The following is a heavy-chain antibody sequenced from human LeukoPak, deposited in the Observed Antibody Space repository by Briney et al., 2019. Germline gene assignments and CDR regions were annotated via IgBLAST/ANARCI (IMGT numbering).Heavy chain of an antibody. CDR1: GYTFTSYD. Sequence: ASVKVSCKASGYTFTSYDINWVRQATGQGLEWMGWMNPNSGNTGYAQKFQGRVTMTRNTSISTAYMELSSLRSEDTAVYYCATRRNGYYYYYMDVWGKGTTVTVSS. D-gene: IGHD1-1*01. J-gene: IGHJ6*03. CDR2: MNPNSGNT. CDR3: ATRRNGYYYYYMDV. V-gene: IGHV1-8*01.